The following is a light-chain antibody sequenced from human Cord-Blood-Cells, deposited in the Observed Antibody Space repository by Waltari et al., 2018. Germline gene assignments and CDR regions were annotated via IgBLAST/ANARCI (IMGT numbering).Light chain of an antibody. CDR1: SSDVGSYNR. V-gene: IGLV2-18*02. J-gene: IGLJ1*01. CDR3: SSYTSSSTYV. CDR2: EVS. Sequence: QSALTQPPSVSGSPGPSVTISCTGTSSDVGSYNRFSWYQQPPGTAPKLMIYEVSNRPSGVPDRFSGSKSGNTASLTISGLQAEDEADYYCSSYTSSSTYVFGTGTKVTVL.